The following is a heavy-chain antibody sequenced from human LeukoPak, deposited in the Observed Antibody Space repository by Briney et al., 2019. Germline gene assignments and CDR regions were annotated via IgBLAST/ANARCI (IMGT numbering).Heavy chain of an antibody. CDR2: IYHSGYS. Sequence: PSQTLSLTCTVPGGSISSGGYYWTWIRQHPGKGLEWIGYIYHSGYSNYNPSLRSRFTISVDTSKNQFSLKLSSVTAADTAVYYCARWNSGFGDATTDYGLDVWGQGATVTVSS. V-gene: IGHV4-31*03. D-gene: IGHD3-10*01. CDR3: ARWNSGFGDATTDYGLDV. J-gene: IGHJ6*02. CDR1: GGSISSGGYY.